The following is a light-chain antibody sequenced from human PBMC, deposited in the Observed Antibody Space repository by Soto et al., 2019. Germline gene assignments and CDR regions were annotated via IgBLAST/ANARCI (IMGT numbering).Light chain of an antibody. CDR3: QHYNSYSEA. V-gene: IGKV1-5*01. CDR2: AVS. J-gene: IGKJ1*01. Sequence: DIQMTQSPSSLSASVGDRVTISCRASQSVKTYLNWYQQKPGKAPKALIYAVSSLQSGVPSRFSGSGSGTEFTLTISSLQPDDFATYYCQHYNSYSEAFGQGTKVDIK. CDR1: QSVKTY.